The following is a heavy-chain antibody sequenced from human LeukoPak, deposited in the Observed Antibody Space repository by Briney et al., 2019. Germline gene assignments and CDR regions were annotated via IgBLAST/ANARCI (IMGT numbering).Heavy chain of an antibody. CDR1: GGSISSGGSIGSFY. J-gene: IGHJ4*02. CDR3: ARHARRVRNKDIVVVPADY. V-gene: IGHV4-61*01. Sequence: PSETLSLTCTVSGGSISSGGSIGSFYWSWIRQPPGKGLEWIGYIYYSGSTNYNPSLKSRVTISVDTSKNQFSLKLSSVTAADTAVYYCARHARRVRNKDIVVVPADYWGQGTLVTVSS. CDR2: IYYSGST. D-gene: IGHD2-2*01.